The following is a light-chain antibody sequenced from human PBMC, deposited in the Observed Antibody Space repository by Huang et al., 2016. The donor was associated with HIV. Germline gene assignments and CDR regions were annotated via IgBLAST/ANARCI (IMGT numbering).Light chain of an antibody. CDR1: QSVFSTSTNKDY. J-gene: IGKJ1*01. CDR2: WSS. Sequence: DIVMAQSPVSLAVSLGERATLTCRSSQSVFSTSTNKDYLAWFQQKPGQPPKLLLFWSSTREVGVPDRFSGSGSGTHFTLTIANLGADDAAIYYCQQYYASPQTFGQGTRV. V-gene: IGKV4-1*01. CDR3: QQYYASPQT.